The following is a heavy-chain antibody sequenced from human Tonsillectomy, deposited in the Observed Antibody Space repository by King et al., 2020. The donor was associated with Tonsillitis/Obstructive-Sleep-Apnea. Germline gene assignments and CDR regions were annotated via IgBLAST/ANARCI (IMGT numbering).Heavy chain of an antibody. CDR2: ISSGGSAI. V-gene: IGHV3-11*01. CDR1: GFTFSDYY. J-gene: IGHJ6*03. Sequence: VQLVESGGGLVRPGGSLRLSCAASGFTFSDYYMSWIRQAPGKGLEWVSYISSGGSAIFYADSMKGRFTISRDNAKNSQYLQVNSLRVEDTAVYYCARGQSYNYYYMDVWGKGTRVTVSS. CDR3: ARGQSYNYYYMDV.